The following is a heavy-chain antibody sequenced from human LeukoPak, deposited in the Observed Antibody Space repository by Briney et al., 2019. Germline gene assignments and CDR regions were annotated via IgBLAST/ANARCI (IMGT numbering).Heavy chain of an antibody. V-gene: IGHV3-74*01. D-gene: IGHD2-15*01. CDR2: TNSDGSIT. CDR3: ARGAVVAATGDY. CDR1: GFTFSGHW. Sequence: GGSLRLSCAVSGFTFSGHWMFWVRQAPGKGLAWVSSTNSDGSITGYTDSVKGRFTVSRDNAKNTLYLQMHSLTAADTAVYYCARGAVVAATGDYWGQGALVTVSS. J-gene: IGHJ4*02.